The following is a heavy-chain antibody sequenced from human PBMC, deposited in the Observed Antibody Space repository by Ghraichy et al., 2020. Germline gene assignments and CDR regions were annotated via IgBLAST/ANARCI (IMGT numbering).Heavy chain of an antibody. CDR1: GFTFSSYG. CDR3: AKGRMVRGVISSYYGMDV. CDR2: ISYDGSNK. Sequence: GGSLRLSCAASGFTFSSYGMHWVRQAPGKGLEWVAVISYDGSNKYYADSVKGRFTISRDNSKNTLYLQMNSLRAEDTAVYYCAKGRMVRGVISSYYGMDVWGQGTTVTVSS. J-gene: IGHJ6*02. D-gene: IGHD3-10*01. V-gene: IGHV3-30*18.